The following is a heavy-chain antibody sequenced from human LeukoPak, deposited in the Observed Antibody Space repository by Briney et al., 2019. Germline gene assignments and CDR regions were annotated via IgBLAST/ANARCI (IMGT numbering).Heavy chain of an antibody. D-gene: IGHD4-17*01. CDR2: IIPIFGTA. Sequence: RASVKVSCKASNYTFTSYAISWLRQAPGQGLEWMGGIIPIFGTANYAQKFQGRVTITADKSTSTAYMELSSLRSEDTAVYYCASPTVTTNYYYYYMDVWGKGTTVTVSS. CDR3: ASPTVTTNYYYYYMDV. CDR1: NYTFTSYA. V-gene: IGHV1-69*06. J-gene: IGHJ6*03.